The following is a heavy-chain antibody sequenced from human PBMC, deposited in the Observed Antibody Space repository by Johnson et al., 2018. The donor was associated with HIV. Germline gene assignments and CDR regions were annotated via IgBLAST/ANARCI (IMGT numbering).Heavy chain of an antibody. V-gene: IGHV3-9*01. D-gene: IGHD3-16*01. CDR2: ISWNSGSI. J-gene: IGHJ3*02. CDR3: AKDASTLGGDAFDI. CDR1: GFTFDDYD. Sequence: LVESGGGLVPPGRSLRLSCAASGFTFDDYDLHWVRQAPGKGLEWVSGISWNSGSIGYADSVKGRFPISRGNAKNSLYLQMNSLRADDTALYYCAKDASTLGGDAFDIWGQGTMFTVSS.